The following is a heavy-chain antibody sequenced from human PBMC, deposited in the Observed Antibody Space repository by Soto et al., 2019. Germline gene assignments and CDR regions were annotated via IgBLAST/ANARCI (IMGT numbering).Heavy chain of an antibody. CDR2: FDPEDGET. J-gene: IGHJ3*02. CDR1: GYTLTELS. V-gene: IGHV1-24*01. CDR3: ATDPRGGWAFDI. D-gene: IGHD6-19*01. Sequence: GASVKVSCKVSGYTLTELSMHWVRQAPGKGLEWMGGFDPEDGETIYAQKFQGRVTMTEDTSTDTAYMELSSLRSEDTAVYYCATDPRGGWAFDIWGQGTMVTVSS.